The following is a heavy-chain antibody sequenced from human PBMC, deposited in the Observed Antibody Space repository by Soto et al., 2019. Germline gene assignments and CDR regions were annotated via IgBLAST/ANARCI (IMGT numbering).Heavy chain of an antibody. CDR1: GGSISSYY. J-gene: IGHJ4*02. CDR3: ASSYYDRSGHPYYFDY. V-gene: IGHV4-59*01. D-gene: IGHD3-22*01. Sequence: SETLSLTCTVSGGSISSYYWSWIRQPPGKGLEWIGYIYYSGSTNYNPSLKSRVTISVDTSKNQFSLKLSSVTAADTAVYYCASSYYDRSGHPYYFDYWGQGTLVTVS. CDR2: IYYSGST.